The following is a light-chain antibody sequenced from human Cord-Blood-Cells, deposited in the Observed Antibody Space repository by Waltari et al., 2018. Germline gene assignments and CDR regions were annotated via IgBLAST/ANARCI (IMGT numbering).Light chain of an antibody. J-gene: IGKJ2*01. V-gene: IGKV1-39*01. Sequence: DIQMTQSPSSLSASVGDRVTITCRASQSISSYLNWYQQKPGKAPKLLIYAASSLQSGDPSRFSGSGSGTDFTRTISSLQPEDFATYYCQQSYSTLYSFGQGTKLEIK. CDR2: AAS. CDR3: QQSYSTLYS. CDR1: QSISSY.